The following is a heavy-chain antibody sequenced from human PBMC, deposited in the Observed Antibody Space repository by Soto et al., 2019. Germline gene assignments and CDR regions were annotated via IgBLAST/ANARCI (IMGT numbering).Heavy chain of an antibody. CDR3: ASGYCSSTSCFPPIRDY. D-gene: IGHD2-2*01. CDR2: IIPILGIA. V-gene: IGHV1-69*02. Sequence: GASVKVSCKASGGTFSSYTISWVRQAPGQGLEWMGRIIPILGIANYAQKFQGRVTITADKSTSTAYMELSSLRSEDTALSYCASGYCSSTSCFPPIRDYWGQGTLVTVSS. CDR1: GGTFSSYT. J-gene: IGHJ4*02.